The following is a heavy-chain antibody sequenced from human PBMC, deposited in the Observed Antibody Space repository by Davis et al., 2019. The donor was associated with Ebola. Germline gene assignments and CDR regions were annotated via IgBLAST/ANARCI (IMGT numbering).Heavy chain of an antibody. V-gene: IGHV1-69*10. CDR1: GDSFNNFG. CDR2: IIPKVGVA. J-gene: IGHJ1*01. Sequence: SVKVSCKASGDSFNNFGFSWVRQAPGQGLECLGGIIPKVGVANYAQKFQDRVTITVDVSTSTAYMELRSLKSEDTAVYYCAGRHCSSSSCYSTAEYFQHWGHGTLVSVSS. D-gene: IGHD2-2*01. CDR3: AGRHCSSSSCYSTAEYFQH.